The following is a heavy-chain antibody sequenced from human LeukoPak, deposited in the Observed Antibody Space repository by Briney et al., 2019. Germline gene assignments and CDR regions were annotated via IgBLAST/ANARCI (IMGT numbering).Heavy chain of an antibody. Sequence: SGGSLRLSCAASGFTFSNFWMTWVRQVPRKGLEWVANIKQDGSERYYLDSVKGRFTISRDNAENSLYLQMNSLRAEDTAVYYCTRARGSDNWGQGTQVTVAS. V-gene: IGHV3-7*04. J-gene: IGHJ4*02. CDR1: GFTFSNFW. CDR3: TRARGSDN. CDR2: IKQDGSER. D-gene: IGHD3-16*01.